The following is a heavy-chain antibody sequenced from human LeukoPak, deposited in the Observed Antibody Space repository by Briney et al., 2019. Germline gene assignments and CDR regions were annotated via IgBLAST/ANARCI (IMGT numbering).Heavy chain of an antibody. D-gene: IGHD2-21*01. Sequence: PGGSLGLSCAASGFTFSSYWMHWVRQAPGKGLVWVSRIDGDGSSTSYADSVKGRFTISRDNAKNTLYLQMNSLRAEDTAVYYCVRALFSPQDVWGQGTTVTVSS. CDR2: IDGDGSST. V-gene: IGHV3-74*01. J-gene: IGHJ6*02. CDR1: GFTFSSYW. CDR3: VRALFSPQDV.